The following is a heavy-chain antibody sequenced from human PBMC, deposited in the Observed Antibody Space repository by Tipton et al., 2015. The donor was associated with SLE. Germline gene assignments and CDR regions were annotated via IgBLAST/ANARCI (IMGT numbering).Heavy chain of an antibody. CDR1: GGSISSYY. D-gene: IGHD6-13*01. J-gene: IGHJ4*02. CDR2: IYTSGST. Sequence: TLSLTCTVSGGSISSYYWSWIRQPAGKGLEWIGRIYTSGSTKYNPSLKSRVPLSVDTSKNQFSLKLSSVTAADTAVYYCASGDSSSWSLRGHDYWGQGTLVTVTS. CDR3: ASGDSSSWSLRGHDY. V-gene: IGHV4-4*07.